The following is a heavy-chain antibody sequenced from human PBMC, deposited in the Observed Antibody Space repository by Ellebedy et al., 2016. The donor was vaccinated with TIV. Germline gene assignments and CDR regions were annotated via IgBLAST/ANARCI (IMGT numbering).Heavy chain of an antibody. D-gene: IGHD2-15*01. CDR3: ARGTVASRLSCLDC. J-gene: IGHJ4*02. V-gene: IGHV3-66*01. CDR1: GFNVSTNY. CDR2: LNSGGAT. Sequence: GGSLRLSCAVSGFNVSTNYMTRVRQAPGRGLEWVSILNSGGATDYADSVKGRFIISRDNSKNTLYLQMNRLRPDDTAVYYCARGTVASRLSCLDCWGQGTLVTVSS.